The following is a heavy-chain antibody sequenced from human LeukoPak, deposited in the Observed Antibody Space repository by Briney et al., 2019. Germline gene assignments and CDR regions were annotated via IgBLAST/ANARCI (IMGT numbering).Heavy chain of an antibody. V-gene: IGHV4-59*11. J-gene: IGHJ4*01. D-gene: IGHD6-13*01. CDR1: RDSITGHY. CDR3: ARGGASSKFLDY. CDR2: VYYNGNT. Sequence: SETLSLTCTASRDSITGHYWSWLRQPPGKTLEWIGYVYYNGNTYYNPSLASRVTMSVDTSKNQFSLALSFVTDADTGVYYCARGGASSKFLDYWGHGTLVTVSS.